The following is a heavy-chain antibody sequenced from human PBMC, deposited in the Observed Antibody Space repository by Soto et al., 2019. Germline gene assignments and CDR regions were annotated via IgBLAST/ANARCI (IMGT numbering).Heavy chain of an antibody. D-gene: IGHD3-3*01. CDR2: INAGNGNT. J-gene: IGHJ6*02. V-gene: IGHV1-3*01. CDR3: ARTPLGYDFWSGYYNSGGPYYYYGMDV. CDR1: GYTFTSYA. Sequence: GASVKVSCKASGYTFTSYAMHWVRQAPGQRLEWMGWINAGNGNTKYSQKFQGRVTITRDTSASTAYMELSSLRSEDTAVYYCARTPLGYDFWSGYYNSGGPYYYYGMDVWGQGTTVNVSS.